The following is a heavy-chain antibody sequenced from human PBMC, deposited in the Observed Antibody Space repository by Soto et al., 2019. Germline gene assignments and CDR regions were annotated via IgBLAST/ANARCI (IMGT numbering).Heavy chain of an antibody. CDR1: GGSISSGGYY. V-gene: IGHV4-31*03. CDR3: AGDREDLFGGVLDY. Sequence: QVQLQESGPGLVKPSQTLSLTCTVSGGSISSGGYYWSWIRQHPGKGLEWIGYIYYSGSTYYNPSLKSRFTIPAETYKNKSSLRLSSVMAADTAVDYCAGDREDLFGGVLDYWGQETRVTLSS. CDR2: IYYSGST. D-gene: IGHD3-16*01. J-gene: IGHJ4*02.